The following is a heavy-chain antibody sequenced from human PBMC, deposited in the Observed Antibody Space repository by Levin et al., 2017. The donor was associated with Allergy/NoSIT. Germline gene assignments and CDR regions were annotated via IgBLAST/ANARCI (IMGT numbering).Heavy chain of an antibody. J-gene: IGHJ1*01. CDR3: ATYYCGGDCYSGYFHH. CDR1: GGSISSSSYY. D-gene: IGHD2-21*02. V-gene: IGHV4-39*01. Sequence: SQTLSLTCTVSGGSISSSSYYWGWIRQPPGKGLEWIGSIYYSGSTYYNPSLKSRVTISVDTAKNQFSLKLSSVTAADTAVYYWATYYCGGDCYSGYFHHWGQGTLVTVSS. CDR2: IYYSGST.